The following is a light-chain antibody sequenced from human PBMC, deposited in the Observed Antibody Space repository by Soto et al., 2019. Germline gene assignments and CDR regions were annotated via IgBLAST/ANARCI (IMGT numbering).Light chain of an antibody. J-gene: IGLJ1*01. CDR2: DVS. CDR1: SSDVGGYNY. CDR3: SSYTSSSTYV. V-gene: IGLV2-14*01. Sequence: QSALTQPASVSRSPGQSLTISCTGTSSDVGGYNYVSWYQQHPGKAPKVMIFDVSNRPSGVSDRFSGSKSGNTASLTISGLQAEDEADYYCSSYTSSSTYVFGTGTKLTVL.